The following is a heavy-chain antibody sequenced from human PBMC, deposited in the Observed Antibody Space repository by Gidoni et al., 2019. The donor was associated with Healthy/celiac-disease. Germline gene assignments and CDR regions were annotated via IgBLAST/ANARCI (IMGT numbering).Heavy chain of an antibody. CDR2: ITYDGSNK. V-gene: IGHV3-30*04. D-gene: IGHD4-17*01. CDR1: GFPFSSYA. CDR3: AREDTVTTLEYYYYYGMDV. Sequence: QVQLVESGGGVVQPGRSLRLSCAASGFPFSSYAMHWVRQAPGKGLEWVAVITYDGSNKYYADSLKGRFTISRDNSKNTLYLQMNSLRAEDTAVYYCAREDTVTTLEYYYYYGMDVWGQGTTVTVSS. J-gene: IGHJ6*02.